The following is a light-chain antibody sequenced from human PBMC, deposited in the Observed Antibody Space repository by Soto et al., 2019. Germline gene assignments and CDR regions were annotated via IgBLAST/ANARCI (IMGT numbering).Light chain of an antibody. CDR1: QSISSY. J-gene: IGKJ1*01. CDR2: AAS. CDR3: QQSSITPWT. V-gene: IGKV1-39*01. Sequence: DIQMTQSPSSLSASVGDRVTITCRASQSISSYLNWYQQKPGKAPKLLIYAASSFQGGVPSRFSGSGSGTDFTLTISSLRPEDFATYYCQQSSITPWTFGHGTKVEIK.